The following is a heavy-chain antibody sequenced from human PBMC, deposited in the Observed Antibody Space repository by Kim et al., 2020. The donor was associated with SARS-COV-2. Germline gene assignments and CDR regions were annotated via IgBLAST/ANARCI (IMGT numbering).Heavy chain of an antibody. CDR3: ARDTRDYYGMDV. V-gene: IGHV3-33*01. CDR1: GFTFSSYG. CDR2: IWYDGSNK. Sequence: GGSLRLSCAASGFTFSSYGMHWVRQAPGKGLEWVAVIWYDGSNKYYADSVKGRFTISRDNSKNTLYLQMNSLRAEDTAVYYCARDTRDYYGMDVWGQGPTFTVSS. J-gene: IGHJ6*02.